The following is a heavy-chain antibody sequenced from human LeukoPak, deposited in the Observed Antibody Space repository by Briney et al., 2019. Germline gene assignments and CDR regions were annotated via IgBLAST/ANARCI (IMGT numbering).Heavy chain of an antibody. Sequence: GGSLRLSRAASGFTFSSYGMHWVRQAPGKGLEWVAVIWYDGSNKYYADSVKGRFTISRDNSKNTLYLQMNSLRAEDTAVYYCARDEYYDFWSGYYMRDYYYYMDVWGKGTTVTVSS. CDR2: IWYDGSNK. J-gene: IGHJ6*03. CDR3: ARDEYYDFWSGYYMRDYYYYMDV. D-gene: IGHD3-3*01. V-gene: IGHV3-33*01. CDR1: GFTFSSYG.